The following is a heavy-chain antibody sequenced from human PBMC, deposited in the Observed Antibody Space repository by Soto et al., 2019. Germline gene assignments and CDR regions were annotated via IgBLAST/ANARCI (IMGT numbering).Heavy chain of an antibody. D-gene: IGHD1-7*01. V-gene: IGHV6-1*01. CDR3: ARVYPTTPHWNYVAFDI. CDR2: TYYRSKWYN. Sequence: SQTLSLTCAISGDSVSSNSAAWNWIRQSPSRDLEWLGRTYYRSKWYNDYAVSVKSRITINPDTSKNQFSLQLNSVTPEDTAVYYCARVYPTTPHWNYVAFDIWGQGTMVTVSS. J-gene: IGHJ3*02. CDR1: GDSVSSNSAA.